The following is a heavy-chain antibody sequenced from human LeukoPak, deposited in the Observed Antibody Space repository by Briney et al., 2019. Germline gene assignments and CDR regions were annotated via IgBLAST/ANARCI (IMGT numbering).Heavy chain of an antibody. CDR3: ARVRFSSGWYIAFDM. CDR1: GYTFTSYG. Sequence: ASVKVSCKASGYTFTSYGISWVRQAPGQGLEWMGWISAYNGNTNYAQKLQGRVTMTTDTYTSTAYMELRSLRSDDRAVYYCARVRFSSGWYIAFDMWGQGTMVTVSS. D-gene: IGHD6-19*01. V-gene: IGHV1-18*01. J-gene: IGHJ3*02. CDR2: ISAYNGNT.